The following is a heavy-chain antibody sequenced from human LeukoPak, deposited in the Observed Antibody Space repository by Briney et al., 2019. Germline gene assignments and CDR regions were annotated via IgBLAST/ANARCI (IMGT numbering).Heavy chain of an antibody. CDR1: GGTFSSYA. J-gene: IGHJ4*02. CDR2: IIPIFGTA. D-gene: IGHD3-10*01. V-gene: IGHV1-69*01. Sequence: GASVKVSCKASGGTFSSYAISWVRQAPGQGLEWMGGIIPIFGTANYAQKFQGRVTITADESTSTAYMELSSLRSEDTAVYYCARGRDLWFGELFGSPTLYYFDYWGQGTLVTVSS. CDR3: ARGRDLWFGELFGSPTLYYFDY.